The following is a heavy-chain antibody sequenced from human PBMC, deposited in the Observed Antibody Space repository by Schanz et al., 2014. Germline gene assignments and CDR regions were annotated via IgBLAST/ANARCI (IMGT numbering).Heavy chain of an antibody. Sequence: QVQLVQSGAEVKKPGSSVKVSCKASGGTFSSSTLTWVRQAPGQGLEWMGRIIPILDKTNYAQKFQGRVTMTADKSTSTVYMEVSSLRSEDTAVYYCARDGEAAAGCDYWREGTLDSVSS. CDR1: GGTFSSST. V-gene: IGHV1-69*08. CDR2: IIPILDKT. J-gene: IGHJ4*02. D-gene: IGHD6-13*01. CDR3: ARDGEAAAGCDY.